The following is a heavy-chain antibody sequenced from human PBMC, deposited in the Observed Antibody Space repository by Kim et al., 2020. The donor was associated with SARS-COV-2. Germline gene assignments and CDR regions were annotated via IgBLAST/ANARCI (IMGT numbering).Heavy chain of an antibody. CDR2: ISSSGSTI. CDR3: AREAASYYYYGMDV. D-gene: IGHD6-25*01. Sequence: GGSLRLSCAASGFTFSDYYMSWIRQAPGKGLEWVSYISSSGSTIYYADSVKGRFTISRDNAKNSLYLQMNSLRAEDTAVYYCAREAASYYYYGMDVWGQGTTVTVSS. J-gene: IGHJ6*02. CDR1: GFTFSDYY. V-gene: IGHV3-11*04.